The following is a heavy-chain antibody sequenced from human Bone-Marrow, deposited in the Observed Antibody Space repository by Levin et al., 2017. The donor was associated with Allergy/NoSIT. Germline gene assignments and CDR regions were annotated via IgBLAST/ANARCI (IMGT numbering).Heavy chain of an antibody. D-gene: IGHD2-2*01. CDR1: GFTFSSYA. Sequence: GESLKISCAASGFTFSSYAMSWVRQAPGKGLEWVSAISGSGGSTYYADSVKGRFTISRDNSKNTLYLQMNSLRAEDTAVYYCAKDDKTNVVVPAASPDYWGQGTLVTVSS. J-gene: IGHJ4*02. CDR2: ISGSGGST. CDR3: AKDDKTNVVVPAASPDY. V-gene: IGHV3-23*01.